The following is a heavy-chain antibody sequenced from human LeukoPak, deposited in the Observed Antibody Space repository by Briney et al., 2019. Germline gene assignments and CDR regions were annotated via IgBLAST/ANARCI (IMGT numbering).Heavy chain of an antibody. CDR2: INPNSGGT. Sequence: ASVKVSCNASAYTFTGNYIHWLRQAPGQGLEWMGWINPNSGGTYYAHKFQGRVTMTRDTSISTAYMELSRLRSNDTAVYYCARYVYRDSSGWYDAAFDIWGQGTMVTVSS. CDR1: AYTFTGNY. J-gene: IGHJ3*02. CDR3: ARYVYRDSSGWYDAAFDI. D-gene: IGHD6-19*01. V-gene: IGHV1-2*02.